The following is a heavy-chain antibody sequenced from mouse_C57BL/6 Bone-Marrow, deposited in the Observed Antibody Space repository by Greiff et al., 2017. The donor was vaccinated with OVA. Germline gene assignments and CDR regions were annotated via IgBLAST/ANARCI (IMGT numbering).Heavy chain of an antibody. J-gene: IGHJ2*01. D-gene: IGHD1-1*01. Sequence: EVQGVESGGDLVKPGGSLKLSCAASGFTFSSYGMSWVRQTPDKRLEWVATISSGGSYTYYPDSVKGRFTIYRDNTKNTLYLQMSSLKSEDTAMYYCARVYYSSCYYWGQGTTLTVSS. CDR2: ISSGGSYT. CDR3: ARVYYSSCYY. CDR1: GFTFSSYG. V-gene: IGHV5-6*01.